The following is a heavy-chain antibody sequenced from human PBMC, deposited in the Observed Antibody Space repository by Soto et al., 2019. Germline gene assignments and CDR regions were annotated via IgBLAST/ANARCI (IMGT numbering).Heavy chain of an antibody. V-gene: IGHV3-64*01. CDR3: ARDRYYDSSGYFYYFDY. CDR2: ISSNGGST. CDR1: GFTFSSYA. Sequence: PGGSLRLSCAASGFTFSSYAMHWVRQAPGKGLEYVSAISSNGGSTYYANSVKGRFTISRDNSKNTLYLQMGSLRAEDMAVYYCARDRYYDSSGYFYYFDYWGQGTLVTLSS. D-gene: IGHD3-22*01. J-gene: IGHJ4*02.